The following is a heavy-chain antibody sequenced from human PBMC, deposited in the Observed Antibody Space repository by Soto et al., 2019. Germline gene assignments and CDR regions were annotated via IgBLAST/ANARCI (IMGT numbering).Heavy chain of an antibody. J-gene: IGHJ4*02. CDR1: GYTFTSYG. Sequence: ASVKVSCKASGYTFTSYGISWVRQAPGQGLEWMGWISAYNGNTNYAQKLQGRVTMTTDTSTSTAYMELRSLRSYDTAVCYCADSPAVLYCSGGSGYPIPRLLYWGQGTLVTVSS. CDR2: ISAYNGNT. D-gene: IGHD2-15*01. V-gene: IGHV1-18*01. CDR3: ADSPAVLYCSGGSGYPIPRLLY.